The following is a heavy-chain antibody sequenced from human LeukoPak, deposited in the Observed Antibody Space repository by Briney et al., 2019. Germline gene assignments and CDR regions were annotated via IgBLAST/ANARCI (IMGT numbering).Heavy chain of an antibody. D-gene: IGHD4-23*01. CDR1: GFTFSSYG. Sequence: GGSLRLSCAASGFTFSSYGMHWVRQAPGKGLVWVSRIASDGSSTTYADSVKGRFSISRDNAKNTLYLQMNSLRVEDTAVYYCARGRPHGNDYWGQGTLVTVSP. CDR2: IASDGSST. V-gene: IGHV3-74*01. CDR3: ARGRPHGNDY. J-gene: IGHJ4*02.